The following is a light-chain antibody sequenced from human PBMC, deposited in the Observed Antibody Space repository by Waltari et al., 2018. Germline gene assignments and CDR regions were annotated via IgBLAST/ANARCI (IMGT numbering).Light chain of an antibody. V-gene: IGKV3-20*01. CDR3: QQYGSSIT. CDR2: ATS. Sequence: EIVLTQSPGTLSLSPGERATLSCRASQSVSSAYFAWYQHEPGQAPRLVMFATSIRGTGIPDRFGVGGSGTDFTLTISRLEPEDFAVYYCQQYGSSITFGGGTKVEIK. J-gene: IGKJ4*01. CDR1: QSVSSAY.